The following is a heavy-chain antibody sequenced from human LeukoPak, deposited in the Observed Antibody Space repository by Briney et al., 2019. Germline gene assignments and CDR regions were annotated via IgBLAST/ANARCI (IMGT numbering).Heavy chain of an antibody. J-gene: IGHJ6*02. CDR3: ARDGDGYTDCYGMDV. V-gene: IGHV4-59*01. D-gene: IGHD5-24*01. CDR1: GGSISSYY. CDR2: IYYSGST. Sequence: KSSETLSLTCTVSGGSISSYYWSWIRQPPGKGLEWIGYIYYSGSTNYNPSLKSRVTISVDTSKNQFSLKLSSVTAADTAVYYCARDGDGYTDCYGMDVWGQGTTVTVSS.